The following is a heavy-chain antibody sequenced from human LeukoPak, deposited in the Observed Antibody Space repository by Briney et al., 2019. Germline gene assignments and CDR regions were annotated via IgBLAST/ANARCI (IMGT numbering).Heavy chain of an antibody. Sequence: GASVKVSCKASGGTFSSYAISWVRQAPGQGLEWMGRIIPILGIANYAQKFQGRVTITADKSTSTAYMELSSLRSEDTAVYYCATVSAKTYAFDIWGQGTMVTVSS. J-gene: IGHJ3*02. CDR3: ATVSAKTYAFDI. D-gene: IGHD3-16*02. CDR1: GGTFSSYA. V-gene: IGHV1-69*04. CDR2: IIPILGIA.